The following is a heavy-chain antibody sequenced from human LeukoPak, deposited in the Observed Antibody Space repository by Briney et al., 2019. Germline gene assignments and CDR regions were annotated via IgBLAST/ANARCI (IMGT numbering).Heavy chain of an antibody. CDR3: ARHSIAAAGTPTHYFDY. V-gene: IGHV4-59*08. Sequence: SETLSLTCSVSDDSITSYYWSWIRQPPGKGMEWIGYIYYSGSTNYSPSLKSRVTISIDTSTKQFSLKLRSVTAADTALYYCARHSIAAAGTPTHYFDYWGQGTLVTVSS. CDR2: IYYSGST. CDR1: DDSITSYY. D-gene: IGHD6-13*01. J-gene: IGHJ4*02.